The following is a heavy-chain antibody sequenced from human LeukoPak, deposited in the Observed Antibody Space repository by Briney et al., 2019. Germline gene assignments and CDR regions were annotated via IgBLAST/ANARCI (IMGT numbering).Heavy chain of an antibody. Sequence: GGSPRFSCAASGFTFSDSYMSWIRQAPGKGLEYISYISSSGSTIYYADSVKGRFTLSRDNAKNSLSLEMNSLRAEDTAVYYCARGKYSFDYWGQGTLVTVSS. CDR2: ISSSGSTI. V-gene: IGHV3-11*01. CDR3: ARGKYSFDY. J-gene: IGHJ4*02. CDR1: GFTFSDSY.